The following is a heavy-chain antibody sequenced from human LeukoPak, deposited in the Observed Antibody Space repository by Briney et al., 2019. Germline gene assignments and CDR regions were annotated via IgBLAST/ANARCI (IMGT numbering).Heavy chain of an antibody. D-gene: IGHD3-10*01. J-gene: IGHJ4*02. Sequence: SETLSLTCTVSGGAISDYYWSWTRQPAGKGLEWIGRIYTSGITKYNPSLKSRLTTSIDTSKNHFSLKLTSVSAADTAVYYCARHRTNNYGSGTPFDNWGQGTLVTVSS. V-gene: IGHV4-4*07. CDR1: GGAISDYY. CDR3: ARHRTNNYGSGTPFDN. CDR2: IYTSGIT.